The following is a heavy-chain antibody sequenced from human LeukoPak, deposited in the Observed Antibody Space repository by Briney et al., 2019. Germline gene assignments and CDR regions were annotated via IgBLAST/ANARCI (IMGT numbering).Heavy chain of an antibody. CDR3: ARHGYNSDYYSLFDY. Sequence: PSETLSLTCTVSGGSISSYYWSWIRQPPGKGLEWIGYVHYTGSTNYNPSLKSRVIISVDTSKNQLSLKLSSVTAADTAVYYCARHGYNSDYYSLFDYWGQGTLVTVSS. CDR2: VHYTGST. CDR1: GGSISSYY. D-gene: IGHD5-18*01. J-gene: IGHJ4*02. V-gene: IGHV4-59*01.